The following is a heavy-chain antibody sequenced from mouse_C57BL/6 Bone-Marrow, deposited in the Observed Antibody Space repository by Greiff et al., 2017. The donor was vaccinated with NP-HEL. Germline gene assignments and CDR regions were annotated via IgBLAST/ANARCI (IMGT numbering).Heavy chain of an antibody. J-gene: IGHJ4*01. Sequence: EVQLQQSGAELVRPGASVKLSCTASGFNIKDYYMHWVKQRPEQGLEWIGRIDPEDGDTEYAPKFQGKATMTADTSSNTAYLQLSSLTSEDTAVYYCTRQLRRRDYYAMDYWGQGTSVTVSS. CDR1: GFNIKDYY. V-gene: IGHV14-1*01. CDR3: TRQLRRRDYYAMDY. D-gene: IGHD3-2*02. CDR2: IDPEDGDT.